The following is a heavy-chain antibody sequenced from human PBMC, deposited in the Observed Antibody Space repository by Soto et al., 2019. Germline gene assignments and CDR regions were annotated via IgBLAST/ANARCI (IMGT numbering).Heavy chain of an antibody. D-gene: IGHD5-18*01. V-gene: IGHV1-8*01. CDR1: GYTFTSYD. CDR3: ARGVEYCYGYAY. J-gene: IGHJ4*02. Sequence: QVQLVQSGAEVKKPGASVKVSCKASGYTFTSYDINWDRQVTGQGPEWMGWMNTNGGNTVNAQKFQGRVTMTRNTSIGADYMELSSLRSEDTPVYYCARGVEYCYGYAYWGQGALVTVSS. CDR2: MNTNGGNT.